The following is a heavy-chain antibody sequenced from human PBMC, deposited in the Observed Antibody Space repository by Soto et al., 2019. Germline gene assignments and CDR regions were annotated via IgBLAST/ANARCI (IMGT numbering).Heavy chain of an antibody. Sequence: QVQLQESGPGLVKPSGTLSLTCAVSGGSISSSNWWSWVRQPPGKGLEWIGEIYHSGSTNYNPSLKSRVTISVDKSKNQFSLKLSSVTAADTAVYYCARDVHYCSSTSCYFYYDYWGQGTLVTVSS. V-gene: IGHV4-4*02. CDR2: IYHSGST. CDR1: GGSISSSNW. J-gene: IGHJ4*02. D-gene: IGHD2-2*01. CDR3: ARDVHYCSSTSCYFYYDY.